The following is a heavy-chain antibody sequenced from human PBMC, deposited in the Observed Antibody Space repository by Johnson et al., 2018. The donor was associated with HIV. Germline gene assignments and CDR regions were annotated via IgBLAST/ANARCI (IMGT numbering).Heavy chain of an antibody. CDR3: ARDRSMIVVVEAFDI. D-gene: IGHD3-22*01. V-gene: IGHV3-13*01. CDR2: LGTAGDI. J-gene: IGHJ3*02. Sequence: VQLVESGGGLVQPGGSLRLSCAASGFTFSTYDMYWVRQPTGKGLEWVSILGTAGDINYPGSVKGRFTISRENAKNTLYLQMNSLRADDTAVYYCARDRSMIVVVEAFDIWGQGTMVTVSS. CDR1: GFTFSTYD.